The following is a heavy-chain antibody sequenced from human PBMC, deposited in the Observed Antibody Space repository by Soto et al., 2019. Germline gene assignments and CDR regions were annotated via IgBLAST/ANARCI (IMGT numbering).Heavy chain of an antibody. CDR1: GDSISSGGYY. Sequence: QVQLQESGPGLVKPSQTLSLTCTVSGDSISSGGYYWSWIRQHPGKGLEWIGYIHDNGGAYYSPSLRGRVGISLDRSENQFSLRLSSVTAADTAVYYCARVKGGTTRRAFDSWGQGTLVTVSS. J-gene: IGHJ4*02. D-gene: IGHD1-7*01. CDR2: IHDNGGA. V-gene: IGHV4-31*03. CDR3: ARVKGGTTRRAFDS.